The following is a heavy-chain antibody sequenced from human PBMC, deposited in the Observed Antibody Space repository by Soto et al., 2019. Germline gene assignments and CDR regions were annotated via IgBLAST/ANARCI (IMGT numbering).Heavy chain of an antibody. Sequence: ASVKVSCKVSGYTLTELSMHWVRQAPGKGLEWMGGFDPEDGETIYAQKFQGRVTMTEDTSTDTAYMELSSLRPEDTAVYYCATAHVDIVATILVPMDVWGQGTTVTVSS. CDR2: FDPEDGET. J-gene: IGHJ6*02. V-gene: IGHV1-24*01. CDR3: ATAHVDIVATILVPMDV. D-gene: IGHD5-12*01. CDR1: GYTLTELS.